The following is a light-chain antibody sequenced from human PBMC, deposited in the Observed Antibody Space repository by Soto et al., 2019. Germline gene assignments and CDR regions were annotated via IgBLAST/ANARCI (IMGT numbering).Light chain of an antibody. CDR2: GDS. CDR1: SSNIGAGYN. J-gene: IGLJ3*02. Sequence: QSVLTQPPSVPGAPGQRVTISCTGSSSNIGAGYNVHWYQQVPGTAPKLLIYGDSNRPSGVPDRFSGSKSGTSASLAITGLQAEDEADYYCQSYDSSLSGWLFGGGTQLTVL. CDR3: QSYDSSLSGWL. V-gene: IGLV1-40*01.